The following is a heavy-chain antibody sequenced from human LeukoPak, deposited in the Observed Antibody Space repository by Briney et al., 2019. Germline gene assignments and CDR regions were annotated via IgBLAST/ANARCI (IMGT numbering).Heavy chain of an antibody. CDR2: INPNNGGT. CDR1: GGTFSSYA. D-gene: IGHD1-26*01. V-gene: IGHV1-2*06. CDR3: ARESGSYHGNDY. J-gene: IGHJ4*02. Sequence: ASVKVSCKASGGTFSSYAISWVRQAPGQGLEWMGRINPNNGGTNCAQKFQGRVTMTGDTSISTAYMELSNLRSDDTAMYYCARESGSYHGNDYWGQGTLVTVSS.